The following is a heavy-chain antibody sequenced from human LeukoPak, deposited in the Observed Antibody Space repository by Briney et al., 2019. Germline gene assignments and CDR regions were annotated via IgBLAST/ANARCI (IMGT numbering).Heavy chain of an antibody. CDR2: INPSGCST. CDR1: GYTFTSYY. V-gene: IGHV1-46*01. D-gene: IGHD2-15*01. CDR3: ARGVVVAATPDLDY. J-gene: IGHJ4*02. Sequence: ASVRVCCKASGYTFTSYYMHWVRQAPGQGLELMGIINPSGCSTSYAQKFQGRVPMTRDTSTSTVYMEMSSLRSEDTAVYYCARGVVVAATPDLDYWGQGTLVTVSS.